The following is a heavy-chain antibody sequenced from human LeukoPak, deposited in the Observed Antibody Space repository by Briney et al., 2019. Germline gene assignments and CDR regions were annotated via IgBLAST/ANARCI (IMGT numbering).Heavy chain of an antibody. Sequence: SETLSLTCTVSGGSISSYYWSWIRQPPGKGLEWIGEINHGGSTNYNPSLKSRVTISVDTSKNQFSLKLSSVTAADTAVYYCARGRAIAVAAHYYYYYGMDVWGQGTTVTVSS. CDR3: ARGRAIAVAAHYYYYYGMDV. V-gene: IGHV4-34*01. J-gene: IGHJ6*02. CDR1: GGSISSYY. D-gene: IGHD6-19*01. CDR2: INHGGST.